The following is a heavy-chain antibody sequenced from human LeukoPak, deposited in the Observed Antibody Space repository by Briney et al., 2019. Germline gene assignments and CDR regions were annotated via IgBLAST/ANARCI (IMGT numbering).Heavy chain of an antibody. Sequence: SETLSLTCTVSGGSISSYYWSWIRQPPGKGLEWIGYIYYSGSTNYNPSLKSRVTISVDTSKNQFSLKLSSVTAADTAVYYCARDTLTYYYGSGRYYYGMGVWGQGTTVTVSS. CDR3: ARDTLTYYYGSGRYYYGMGV. D-gene: IGHD3-10*01. CDR1: GGSISSYY. V-gene: IGHV4-59*01. J-gene: IGHJ6*02. CDR2: IYYSGST.